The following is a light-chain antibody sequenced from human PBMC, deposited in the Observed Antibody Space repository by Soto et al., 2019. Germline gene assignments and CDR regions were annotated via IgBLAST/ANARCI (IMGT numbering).Light chain of an antibody. Sequence: DIQMTQSPSSLSASVGDRVTITCRASQSISSYLNWYQQKPGKAPKLLIYAASSLQSGVPSRFSGSGSGTDFTLTISSLQPKDFATYYCQQSYFMYTFGQGTKLEIK. CDR1: QSISSY. CDR3: QQSYFMYT. CDR2: AAS. J-gene: IGKJ2*01. V-gene: IGKV1-39*01.